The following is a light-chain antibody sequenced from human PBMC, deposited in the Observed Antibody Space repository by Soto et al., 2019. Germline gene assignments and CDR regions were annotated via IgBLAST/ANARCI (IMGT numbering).Light chain of an antibody. J-gene: IGLJ2*01. Sequence: NVMLTQPHSVSESPGKTVTISCTGSSGSIASNYVQWYQQRPGSAPTTVIYEDNLRPSGVPDRFSGSIDSSSNSASLTISGLKTEDEADYYCQSYDSSNHVVFGGGTKVTVL. CDR2: EDN. V-gene: IGLV6-57*02. CDR3: QSYDSSNHVV. CDR1: SGSIASNY.